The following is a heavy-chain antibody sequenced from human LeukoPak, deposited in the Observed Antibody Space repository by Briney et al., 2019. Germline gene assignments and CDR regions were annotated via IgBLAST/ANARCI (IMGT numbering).Heavy chain of an antibody. V-gene: IGHV3-33*06. D-gene: IGHD2-15*01. J-gene: IGHJ6*03. CDR1: GFTFSSYG. CDR2: IWYDGSNK. Sequence: GGSLRLSCAASGFTFSSYGMHWVRQAPGKGLEWVAVIWYDGSNKYYADSVKGRFTISRDNSKNTLYLQMDSLRAEDTAVYYCAKATGGYCSGGSCYRRYYYYYMDVWGKGTTVTVSS. CDR3: AKATGGYCSGGSCYRRYYYYYMDV.